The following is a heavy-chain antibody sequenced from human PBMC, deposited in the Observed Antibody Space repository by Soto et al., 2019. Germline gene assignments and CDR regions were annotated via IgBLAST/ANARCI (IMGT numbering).Heavy chain of an antibody. V-gene: IGHV4-59*01. CDR3: ARVRKGVYYYYGMDV. Sequence: PSETLSLTCTVSGGSISSYYWSWIRQPPGKGLEWIGYIYYSGSTNYNPSLKSRVTISVDTSKNQFSLKLSSVTAADTAVYYCARVRKGVYYYYGMDVWGQGTTVTVSS. J-gene: IGHJ6*02. CDR2: IYYSGST. CDR1: GGSISSYY. D-gene: IGHD3-16*01.